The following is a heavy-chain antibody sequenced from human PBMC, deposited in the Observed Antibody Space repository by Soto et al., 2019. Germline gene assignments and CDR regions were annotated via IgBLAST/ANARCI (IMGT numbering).Heavy chain of an antibody. CDR2: IYYSGST. Sequence: SETLSLTCTVSGGSISSGDYYWSWIRQPPGKGLEWIGYIYYSGSTYYNPSLKSRVTISVDTSKNQFSLKLSSVTAADTAVYYCASAPLDIYYDSSGYLSYYFDYWGQGTPVTVSS. CDR1: GGSISSGDYY. J-gene: IGHJ4*02. D-gene: IGHD3-22*01. V-gene: IGHV4-30-4*01. CDR3: ASAPLDIYYDSSGYLSYYFDY.